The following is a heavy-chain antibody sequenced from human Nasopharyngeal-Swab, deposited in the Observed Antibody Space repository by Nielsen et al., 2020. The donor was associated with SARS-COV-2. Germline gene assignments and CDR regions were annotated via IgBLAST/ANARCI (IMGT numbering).Heavy chain of an antibody. CDR1: GFTFYNYA. CDR2: VSGNGGVT. J-gene: IGHJ4*02. CDR3: ASGYDFEVHY. V-gene: IGHV3-23*01. Sequence: GESLKISCAASGFTFYNYAMTWVRQAPGTGLEWVSTVSGNGGVTYYADSVKGRFIISRDNSKTTLSLQMNSLRADDTAVYYCASGYDFEVHYWGQGTPVTVSS. D-gene: IGHD5-12*01.